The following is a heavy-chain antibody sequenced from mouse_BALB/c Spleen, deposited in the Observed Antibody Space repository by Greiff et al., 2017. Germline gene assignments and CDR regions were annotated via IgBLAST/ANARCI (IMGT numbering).Heavy chain of an antibody. D-gene: IGHD2-1*01. Sequence: EVKLMESGGGLVKPGGSLKLSCAASGFTFSSYAMSWVRQTPEKRLEWVASISSGGSTYYPDSVKGRFTISRDNARNILYLQMSSLRSEDTAMYYGARIKGGPNGNFYFDNGGQGTTLTVSS. J-gene: IGHJ2*01. CDR1: GFTFSSYA. CDR3: ARIKGGPNGNFYFDN. V-gene: IGHV5-6-5*01. CDR2: ISSGGST.